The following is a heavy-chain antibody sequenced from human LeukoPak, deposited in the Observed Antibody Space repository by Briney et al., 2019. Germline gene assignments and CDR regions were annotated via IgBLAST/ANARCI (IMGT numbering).Heavy chain of an antibody. J-gene: IGHJ3*02. CDR3: ARGSRTRGPGLPRAGAFDI. D-gene: IGHD5-12*01. V-gene: IGHV1-46*01. Sequence: ASVKVSCKASGYTFTSYYMHWVRQAPGQGLEWMGIFNPSGGSTSYAQKFQGRVTMTRDTSKNQFSLKLSSVTAADTAVYYCARGSRTRGPGLPRAGAFDIWGQGTMVTVSS. CDR2: FNPSGGST. CDR1: GYTFTSYY.